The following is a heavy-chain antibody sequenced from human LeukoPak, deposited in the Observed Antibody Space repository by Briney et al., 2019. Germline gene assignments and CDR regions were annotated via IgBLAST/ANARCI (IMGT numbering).Heavy chain of an antibody. CDR1: GFTFSSYA. V-gene: IGHV3-23*01. J-gene: IGHJ4*02. Sequence: PGGSLRLSCAASGFTFSSYAMSWVRQAPGKGLEWVSAISGSGGSTYYADSVKGRFTISRDNSKNTLYLQMNSLRAEDTAVYYCAKSPRGDWDFKRYFDYWGQGTLVTVSS. CDR2: ISGSGGST. CDR3: AKSPRGDWDFKRYFDY. D-gene: IGHD3-10*01.